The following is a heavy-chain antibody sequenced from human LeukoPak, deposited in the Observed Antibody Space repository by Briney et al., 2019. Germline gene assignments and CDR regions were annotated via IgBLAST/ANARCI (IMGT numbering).Heavy chain of an antibody. CDR1: GVRFGDHS. V-gene: IGHV3-9*01. Sequence: PGGSLRLSCETSGVRFGDHSMRWVRQVPGKGLEWVSGINWNGDDIDYADSVRGRFTISRDNAKNSLYLQMNNLRPEDTALYYCANGGWHAWNPYFHLYFMDVWGKGTTVTVSS. CDR3: ANGGWHAWNPYFHLYFMDV. CDR2: INWNGDDI. D-gene: IGHD1-1*01. J-gene: IGHJ6*04.